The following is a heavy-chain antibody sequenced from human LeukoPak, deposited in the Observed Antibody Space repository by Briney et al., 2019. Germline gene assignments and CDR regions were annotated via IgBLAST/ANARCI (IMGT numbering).Heavy chain of an antibody. J-gene: IGHJ4*02. CDR2: ITPTTDNI. D-gene: IGHD6-19*01. CDR1: GFTYSDYA. Sequence: GGSLRLSCAASGFTYSDYAMEWVRQTPGKGLEWVSSITPTTDNIYYTPSVEGRFTISRDNAKHSLYLQMNNLGADDTAVYYCARLAGPRPGTYYFDFWGQGTQVTVSS. CDR3: ARLAGPRPGTYYFDF. V-gene: IGHV3-21*01.